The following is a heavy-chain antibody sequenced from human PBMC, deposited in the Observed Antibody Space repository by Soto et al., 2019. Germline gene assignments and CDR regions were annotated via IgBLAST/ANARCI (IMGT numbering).Heavy chain of an antibody. CDR2: INPNSGGT. D-gene: IGHD3-22*01. CDR3: ARDGHYYYSSGYTHDYSVS. J-gene: IGHJ3*01. V-gene: IGHV1-2*04. CDR1: GYTFTGYY. Sequence: ASVKVSCKSSGYTFTGYYMHWVRQAPGQGLEWMGWINPNSGGTNYAQKFQGWVTMTRDTSISTAYMELSRLRSDDTAVYYCARDGHYYYSSGYTHDYSVSWCPGPMVTASS.